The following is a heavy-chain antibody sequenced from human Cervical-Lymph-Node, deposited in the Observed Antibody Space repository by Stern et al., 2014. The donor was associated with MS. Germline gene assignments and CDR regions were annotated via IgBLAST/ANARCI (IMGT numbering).Heavy chain of an antibody. CDR3: AKDGDVDTAMVSPFDY. V-gene: IGHV3-23*04. D-gene: IGHD5-18*01. J-gene: IGHJ4*02. Sequence: EVQLVESGGGLVQPGGSLSLSCAASGFTFSSYAMGWVRQAPGKGLEWVSAISGSGGSTYYADSVKGRFTISRDNSKNTLYLQMNSLRAEDTAVYYCAKDGDVDTAMVSPFDYWGQGTLVTVSS. CDR2: ISGSGGST. CDR1: GFTFSSYA.